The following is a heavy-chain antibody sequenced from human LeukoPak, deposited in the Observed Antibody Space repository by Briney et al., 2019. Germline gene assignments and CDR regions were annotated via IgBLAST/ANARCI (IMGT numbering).Heavy chain of an antibody. CDR2: IYYSGST. Sequence: SETLSLTCTVSGGSISSYYWSWIRQPPGKGLEWIGYIYYSGSTNYNPSLKSRVTISVDTSKNQFSPKLSSVTAADTAVYYCARDGGVDCSSTSCYLGYWGQGTLVTVSS. CDR1: GGSISSYY. V-gene: IGHV4-59*01. CDR3: ARDGGVDCSSTSCYLGY. J-gene: IGHJ4*02. D-gene: IGHD2-2*01.